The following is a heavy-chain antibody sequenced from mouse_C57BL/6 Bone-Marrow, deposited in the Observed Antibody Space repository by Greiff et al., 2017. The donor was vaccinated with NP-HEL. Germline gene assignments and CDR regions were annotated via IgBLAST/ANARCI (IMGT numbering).Heavy chain of an antibody. CDR3: ARHDEVLRGDYFDD. CDR2: ISSGGSYN. CDR1: GFTFSSYG. V-gene: IGHV5-6*01. D-gene: IGHD1-1*01. J-gene: IGHJ2*01. Sequence: EVQLVESGGDLVKPGGSLKLSCAASGFTFSSYGMSWVRQTPDKRLEWVATISSGGSYNYYPDSVKGRFTISRDNAKNTLYLQMSSLKSEDTAMYYCARHDEVLRGDYFDDWGQGTTLTVSS.